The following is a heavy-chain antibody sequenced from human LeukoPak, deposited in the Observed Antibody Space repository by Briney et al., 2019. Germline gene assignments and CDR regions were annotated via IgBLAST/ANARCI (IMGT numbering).Heavy chain of an antibody. D-gene: IGHD6-13*01. CDR3: ANFGWAAAGLSNY. Sequence: QPGESLRLSCAASGFTFSSYGMHWVRQAPGKGLGWVAFIRSDGSNKYYADSVKGRFTISRDNSKNTLYLQMNSLRAEGTGVFYCANFGWAAAGLSNYWGQGTLVTVSS. CDR2: IRSDGSNK. CDR1: GFTFSSYG. V-gene: IGHV3-30*02. J-gene: IGHJ4*02.